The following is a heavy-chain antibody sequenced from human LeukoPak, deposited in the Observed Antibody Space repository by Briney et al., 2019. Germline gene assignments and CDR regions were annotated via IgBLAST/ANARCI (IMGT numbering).Heavy chain of an antibody. CDR2: ISSSSSYI. D-gene: IGHD1-26*01. V-gene: IGHV3-21*01. CDR1: GFTFNKAW. Sequence: GGSLRLSCAASGFTFNKAWMSWVRQAPGKGLEWVSSISSSSSYIYYADSVKGRFTISRDNAKNSLSLQMNSLRAEDTAVYYCAREGLVGATTDYWGQGTLVIVSS. J-gene: IGHJ4*02. CDR3: AREGLVGATTDY.